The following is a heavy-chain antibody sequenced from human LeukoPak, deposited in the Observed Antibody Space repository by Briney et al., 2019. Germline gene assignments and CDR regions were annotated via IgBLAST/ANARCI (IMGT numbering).Heavy chain of an antibody. CDR2: IYHSGST. J-gene: IGHJ4*02. V-gene: IGHV4-38-2*01. D-gene: IGHD2-15*01. Sequence: SETLSLTCAVSGYSISSGYYWGWIRQPPGKGLAWIGSIYHSGSTYYNPSLKSRVTIAVDTSKNQFSLKLSSVTAADTAVYYCARGRIVVVVAATNPFDYWGQGTLVTVSS. CDR3: ARGRIVVVVAATNPFDY. CDR1: GYSISSGYY.